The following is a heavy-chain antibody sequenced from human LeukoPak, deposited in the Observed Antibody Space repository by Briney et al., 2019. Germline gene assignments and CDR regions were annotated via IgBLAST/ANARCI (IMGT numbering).Heavy chain of an antibody. Sequence: GGSLRLSCAASRFTFSSYGMHWVRQAPGKGLEWVAYIQYDGSNEQYADSVKGRFSISRDSSKNILYLQMNSLRAEDTAVYYCARGLTGGDPVWGQGTLVTVSS. CDR2: IQYDGSNE. V-gene: IGHV3-30*02. D-gene: IGHD7-27*01. CDR1: RFTFSSYG. J-gene: IGHJ4*02. CDR3: ARGLTGGDPV.